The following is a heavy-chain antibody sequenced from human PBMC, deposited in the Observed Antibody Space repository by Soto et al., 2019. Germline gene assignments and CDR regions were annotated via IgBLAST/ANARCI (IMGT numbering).Heavy chain of an antibody. J-gene: IGHJ6*01. V-gene: IGHV3-33*01. Sequence: QVQLVESGGGVVQPGRSLRLSCAASGFTFSSYGMHWVRQAPGKGLEWVAVIWYDGSNKYYADSVKGRFTISRDNSKNTLYLQMNSLRAEDTAVYYCARDGGGYCSGGSCSGYYYGMDVW. CDR2: IWYDGSNK. CDR1: GFTFSSYG. CDR3: ARDGGGYCSGGSCSGYYYGMDV. D-gene: IGHD2-15*01.